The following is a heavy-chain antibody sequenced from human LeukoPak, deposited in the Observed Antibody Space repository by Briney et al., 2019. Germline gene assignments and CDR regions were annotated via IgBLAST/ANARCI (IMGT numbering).Heavy chain of an antibody. Sequence: ASVKVSCKAYGGTFSNYAVSWVRQAPGQGLEWMGEIIPIFDTTNYAQNYQGRVTITTDESTSTAYMELSGLRSEDTALYYCAGMVSPTAAGTGYFDPWGQGTLVTVSS. CDR1: GGTFSNYA. CDR2: IIPIFDTT. D-gene: IGHD6-13*01. V-gene: IGHV1-69*05. CDR3: AGMVSPTAAGTGYFDP. J-gene: IGHJ5*02.